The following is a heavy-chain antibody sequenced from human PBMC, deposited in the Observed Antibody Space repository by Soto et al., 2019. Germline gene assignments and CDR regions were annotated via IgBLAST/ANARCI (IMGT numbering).Heavy chain of an antibody. CDR2: IIPMFDTT. CDR3: AREVVTETTLGYFDF. Sequence: ASVKVSCKASGGSFSSDAITWVRQAPGQGLEWIGEIIPMFDTTNYAPEFQGRVTITADTATTTVYMEVNRLTPDDTAVYYCAREVVTETTLGYFDFWGQGALVTVSS. CDR1: GGSFSSDA. V-gene: IGHV1-69*06. J-gene: IGHJ4*02. D-gene: IGHD2-21*02.